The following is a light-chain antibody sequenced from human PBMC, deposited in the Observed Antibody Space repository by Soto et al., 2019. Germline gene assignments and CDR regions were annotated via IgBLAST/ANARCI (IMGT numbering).Light chain of an antibody. CDR2: DVS. J-gene: IGKJ1*01. CDR3: LQYNGYYRT. Sequence: DIQMTQSPSTLSASVGDRVTITCRASQSISSWLAWYQQKPGKAPKLLIYDVSTLESGVPSRFSGSGSGTTFTLTISSLQSDDFATYYCLQYNGYYRTFGQGTKVDIK. CDR1: QSISSW. V-gene: IGKV1-5*01.